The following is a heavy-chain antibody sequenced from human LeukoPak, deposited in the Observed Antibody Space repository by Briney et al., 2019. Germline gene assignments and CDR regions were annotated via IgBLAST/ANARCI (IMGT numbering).Heavy chain of an antibody. Sequence: GGSLRLSCAASGFTFSSYAMHWVRQAPGKGLEWVAVISYDGSNKYYADSVKGRFTISRDNSKNTLYLQMNSLRAEDTAVYYCARDSFALLWFGELLSWGQGTLVTVSS. V-gene: IGHV3-30-3*01. D-gene: IGHD3-10*01. CDR3: ARDSFALLWFGELLS. J-gene: IGHJ5*02. CDR1: GFTFSSYA. CDR2: ISYDGSNK.